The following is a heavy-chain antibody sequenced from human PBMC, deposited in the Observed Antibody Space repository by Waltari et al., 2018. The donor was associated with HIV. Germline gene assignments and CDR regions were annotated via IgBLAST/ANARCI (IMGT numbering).Heavy chain of an antibody. CDR3: ARVGAAAGTIRGMDV. V-gene: IGHV1-8*01. CDR2: MNPNSGNT. Sequence: QVQLVQSGAEVKKPGDSVKVSCKASGYTFTSYAINWVREATGQGLEWMGWMNPNSGNTGYAQKFQGRVTMTRNTSISTAYMELSSLRSEDTAVYYCARVGAAAGTIRGMDVWGQGTTVTVSS. J-gene: IGHJ6*02. D-gene: IGHD6-13*01. CDR1: GYTFTSYA.